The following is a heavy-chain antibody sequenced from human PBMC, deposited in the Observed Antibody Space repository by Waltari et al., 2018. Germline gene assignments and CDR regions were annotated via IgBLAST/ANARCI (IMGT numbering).Heavy chain of an antibody. J-gene: IGHJ6*02. V-gene: IGHV4-34*02. CDR1: GGSFSGYY. CDR3: VRLEDCSGPGGNCYSGDSFALDV. Sequence: QVQLQQWGAGQLQPSETLSLTCAVYGGSFSGYYRGWIRQPPGKGLEWIGEINHNGNRKHNPSLRSRITMLVDTSRSQCSLKLNSVTAADTAVYYCVRLEDCSGPGGNCYSGDSFALDVWGQGTTVTVSS. CDR2: INHNGNR. D-gene: IGHD2-15*01.